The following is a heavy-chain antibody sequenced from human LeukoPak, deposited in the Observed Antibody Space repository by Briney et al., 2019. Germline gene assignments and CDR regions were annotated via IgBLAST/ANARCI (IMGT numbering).Heavy chain of an antibody. CDR2: IKEDGSDK. J-gene: IGHJ4*02. V-gene: IGHV3-7*01. CDR1: GFTFSSYW. CDR3: ARDRGWLQFDY. Sequence: GGSLRLSCATSGFTFSSYWMSWVRQAPGKGLEWVANIKEDGSDKYYVDSVKGRFTISRDNAKNSLYLQMSSLRAEDTAVYYCARDRGWLQFDYWGQGTRVIVSS. D-gene: IGHD5-24*01.